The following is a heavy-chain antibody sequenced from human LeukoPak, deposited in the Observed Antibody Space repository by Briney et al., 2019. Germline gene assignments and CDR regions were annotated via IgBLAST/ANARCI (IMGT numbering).Heavy chain of an antibody. Sequence: GESLKISCKGPGYSFTSYWIGWVRQMPGKGLDWMGIIYPGDSDTRYSPSFQGQVTISADKSISTAYLQWSSLKASDTAMYYCATPSRITRRRGGFFDIWGQGTMVTVSS. CDR1: GYSFTSYW. D-gene: IGHD3-10*01. CDR3: ATPSRITRRRGGFFDI. J-gene: IGHJ3*02. CDR2: IYPGDSDT. V-gene: IGHV5-51*01.